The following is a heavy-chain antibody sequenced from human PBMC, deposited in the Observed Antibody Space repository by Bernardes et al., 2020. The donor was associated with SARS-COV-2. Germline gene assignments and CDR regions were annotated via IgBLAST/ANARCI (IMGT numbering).Heavy chain of an antibody. V-gene: IGHV3-21*01. CDR3: ARDVGGTDWRFGFDV. Sequence: GGSLRLSCAASGVTFSNFLCSWFRQAPGKGLEWVASISGAGLNIYYGDSVRGRFTTSRDNTRKSVFLQMESLRAEDTAVYYCARDVGGTDWRFGFDVWGPGTMVHVSS. J-gene: IGHJ3*01. CDR1: GVTFSNFL. CDR2: ISGAGLNI. D-gene: IGHD3-9*01.